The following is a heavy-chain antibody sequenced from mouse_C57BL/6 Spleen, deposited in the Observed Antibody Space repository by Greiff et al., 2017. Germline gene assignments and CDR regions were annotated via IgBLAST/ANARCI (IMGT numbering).Heavy chain of an antibody. CDR2: IHPNSVST. V-gene: IGHV1-64*01. CDR3: AIGYYDYGGDAMDY. D-gene: IGHD2-4*01. Sequence: AQGLEWIGLIHPNSVSTNYNEKFKSKATLTVDKSSSTAYMQLSSLTSEDTAVYYCAIGYYDYGGDAMDYWGQGTSVTVSS. J-gene: IGHJ4*01.